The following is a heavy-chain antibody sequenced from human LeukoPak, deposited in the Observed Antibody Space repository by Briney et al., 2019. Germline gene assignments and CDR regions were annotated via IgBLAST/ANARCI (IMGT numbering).Heavy chain of an antibody. CDR3: ASRSSGYPY. J-gene: IGHJ4*02. CDR2: IYHSGST. Sequence: PETLSLTCTVSGYSISSGYYWGWIRQPPGKGLEWIGSIYHSGSTYYNPSLKSRVTISVDTSKNQFSLKLSSVTAADTAVYYCASRSSGYPYWGQGTLVTVSS. CDR1: GYSISSGYY. V-gene: IGHV4-38-2*02. D-gene: IGHD3-22*01.